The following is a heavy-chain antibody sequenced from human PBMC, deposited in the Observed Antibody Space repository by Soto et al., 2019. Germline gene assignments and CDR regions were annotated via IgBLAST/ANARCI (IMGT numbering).Heavy chain of an antibody. V-gene: IGHV1-69*01. CDR3: ARSQGSSTSLEIYYYYYYGMDV. Sequence: QVQLVQSGAEVKKPGSSVKVSCKASGGTFSSYAISWVRQAPGQGPEWMGGIIPISGTANYAQKFQGRVTITADDSTSTAYMGLSSLRSEDTAVYYCARSQGSSTSLEIYYYYYYGMDVWGQGTTVTVSS. J-gene: IGHJ6*02. D-gene: IGHD2-2*01. CDR2: IIPISGTA. CDR1: GGTFSSYA.